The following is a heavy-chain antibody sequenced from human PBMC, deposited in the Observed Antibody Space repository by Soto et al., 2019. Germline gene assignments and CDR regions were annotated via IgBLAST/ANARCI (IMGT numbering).Heavy chain of an antibody. CDR3: ARERSAAGTGGFDP. J-gene: IGHJ5*02. Sequence: QVQLVQSGAEVKKPGASVKVSCKASGYTFTSYDINWVRQATGQGLEWMGWMNPNSGNTGYEQKFQGRVTMTRNTPISTAYMDLSSLRSEDTAVYYCARERSAAGTGGFDPWGQGTLVTVSS. CDR1: GYTFTSYD. D-gene: IGHD6-13*01. V-gene: IGHV1-8*01. CDR2: MNPNSGNT.